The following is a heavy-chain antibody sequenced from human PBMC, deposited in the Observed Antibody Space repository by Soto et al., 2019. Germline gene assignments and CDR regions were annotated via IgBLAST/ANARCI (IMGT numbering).Heavy chain of an antibody. CDR3: TRIQRGTYYDFWSGYPRYYYYYMDV. J-gene: IGHJ6*03. CDR2: IKSKAYGGTT. D-gene: IGHD3-3*01. V-gene: IGHV3-15*07. Sequence: GGSLRLSCAASGFTFSNAWMNWVRQAPGKGLEWVGRIKSKAYGGTTEYAASVKGRFTISRDDSKSIAYLQMNSLKTEDTAVYYCTRIQRGTYYDFWSGYPRYYYYYMDVWGKGTTVTVSS. CDR1: GFTFSNAW.